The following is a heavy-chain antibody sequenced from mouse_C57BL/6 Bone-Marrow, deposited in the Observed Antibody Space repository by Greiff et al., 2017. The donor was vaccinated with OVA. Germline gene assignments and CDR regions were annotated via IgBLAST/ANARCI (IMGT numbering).Heavy chain of an antibody. Sequence: EVMLVESEGGLVQPGSSMKLSCTASGFTFSDYYMAWVRQVPEKGLEWVANINYDGSSTYYLDSLKSRFIISRDNAKNILYLQMSSLKSEDTATYYCARESPHYFDYWGKGTTLTVSS. J-gene: IGHJ2*01. CDR1: GFTFSDYY. CDR2: INYDGSST. CDR3: ARESPHYFDY. V-gene: IGHV5-16*01.